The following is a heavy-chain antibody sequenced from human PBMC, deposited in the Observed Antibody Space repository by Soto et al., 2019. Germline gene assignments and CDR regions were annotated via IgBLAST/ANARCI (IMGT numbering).Heavy chain of an antibody. V-gene: IGHV1-69*01. CDR3: TRDVGEPFYNYDRGV. CDR2: IIPTVGTT. D-gene: IGHD2-15*01. CDR1: GGNFGIYA. J-gene: IGHJ6*02. Sequence: QVQLEQSGAEVKKPGSSVKVSCKPSGGNFGIYAITWVRQAPGQGLRWVGGIIPTVGTTHYAQKFEGRVSITADESTGTVSMELSRLTSDDTAIYYCTRDVGEPFYNYDRGVGGQGTTVTVSS.